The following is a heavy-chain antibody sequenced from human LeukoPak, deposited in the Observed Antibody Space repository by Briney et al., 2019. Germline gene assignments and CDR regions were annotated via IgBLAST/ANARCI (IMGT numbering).Heavy chain of an antibody. V-gene: IGHV4-34*01. CDR1: GGSFSGYY. D-gene: IGHD6-19*01. CDR2: INHSGST. CDR3: ARHRLSSGWYYFDY. Sequence: KASETLSLTCAVYGGSFSGYYWSWIRQPPGKGLEWIGEINHSGSTNYNPSLKSRVTISVDTSKNQFSLKLSSVTAADTAVYYCARHRLSSGWYYFDYWGQGTLVTVSS. J-gene: IGHJ4*02.